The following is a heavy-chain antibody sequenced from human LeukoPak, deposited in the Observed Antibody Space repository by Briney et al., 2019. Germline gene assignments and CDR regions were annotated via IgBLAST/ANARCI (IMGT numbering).Heavy chain of an antibody. CDR3: ARDPPTRQYTNSFSLDY. CDR1: GFTFSSYA. CDR2: IWYDGSSK. Sequence: QPGRSLRPSCAASGFTFSSYAMHWVRQAPGKGLQWVAVIWYDGSSKYYADSVKGRFTISRDNSKNTLYLQMNSLRAEDTAVYYCARDPPTRQYTNSFSLDYWGQGTLVTVSS. V-gene: IGHV3-33*01. J-gene: IGHJ4*02. D-gene: IGHD6-13*01.